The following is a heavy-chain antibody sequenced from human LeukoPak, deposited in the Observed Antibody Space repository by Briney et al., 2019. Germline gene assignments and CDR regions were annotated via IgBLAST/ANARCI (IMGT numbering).Heavy chain of an antibody. V-gene: IGHV3-7*01. CDR1: GFTFSSYW. Sequence: GGSLRLSCAASGFTFSSYWMSWVRQAPGKGLEWVANIKQDGSEKYYVDSVKGRFTISRDNAKNSLYLQMNSLRAEDTAVYYCARANSDFWSGYYTPNYFDYWGQGTLVTVSP. J-gene: IGHJ4*02. CDR3: ARANSDFWSGYYTPNYFDY. CDR2: IKQDGSEK. D-gene: IGHD3-3*01.